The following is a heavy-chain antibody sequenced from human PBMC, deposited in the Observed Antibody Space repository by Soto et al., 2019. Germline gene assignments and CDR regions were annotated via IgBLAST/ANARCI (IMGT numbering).Heavy chain of an antibody. CDR1: GFTFGSYA. CDR3: AKESSSSGGSDC. V-gene: IGHV3-23*01. Sequence: EVQLLESGGGLVQPGGSLRLSCAASGFTFGSYAMSWVRQAPGKGLEWVSAISGSGGSTYYADSVKGRFTISRDNSKNTLYLQMNSLGAEDTAVYYCAKESSSSGGSDCWGQGTLVTVSS. D-gene: IGHD6-13*01. J-gene: IGHJ4*02. CDR2: ISGSGGST.